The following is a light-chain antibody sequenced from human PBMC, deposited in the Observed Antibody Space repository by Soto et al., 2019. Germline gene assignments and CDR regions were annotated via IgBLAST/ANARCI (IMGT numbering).Light chain of an antibody. J-gene: IGKJ4*01. V-gene: IGKV1-8*01. CDR2: AAS. CDR1: QGISSY. CDR3: QQYYSYPLT. Sequence: AIRMTQSPSSLSASTGDRVTITCRASQGISSYLAWYQQKPGKAPKLLIYAASTLQSGVTSSFSGSGSGTDFTLTISCLQSEDFATYYCQQYYSYPLTFGGGTKVEIK.